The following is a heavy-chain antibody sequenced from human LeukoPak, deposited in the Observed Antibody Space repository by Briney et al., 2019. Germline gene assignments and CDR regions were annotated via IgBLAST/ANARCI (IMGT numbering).Heavy chain of an antibody. CDR1: GFTVSSNY. Sequence: PGGSLRLSCAASGFTVSSNYMSWVRQAPGKGLEWVSVIYSGGSTYYADSVKGRFTISRDNSKNTLYLQMNSLRAEDTAVYYCAKAYYYYDSSADPGSFDYWGQGTLVTVSS. CDR2: IYSGGST. CDR3: AKAYYYYDSSADPGSFDY. D-gene: IGHD3-22*01. V-gene: IGHV3-53*05. J-gene: IGHJ4*02.